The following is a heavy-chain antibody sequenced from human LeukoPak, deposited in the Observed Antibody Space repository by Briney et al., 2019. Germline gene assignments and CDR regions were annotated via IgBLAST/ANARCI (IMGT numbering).Heavy chain of an antibody. CDR3: ARVEYSYGYPYRFDP. Sequence: SETLSLTCTVSGGSISSYYWSWIRQPPGKGLEWIGYIYYSGSTNYNPPLKSRVTISVDTSKNQFSLKLSSVTAADTAVYYCARVEYSYGYPYRFDPWGQGTLVTVSS. CDR2: IYYSGST. CDR1: GGSISSYY. J-gene: IGHJ5*02. D-gene: IGHD5-18*01. V-gene: IGHV4-59*01.